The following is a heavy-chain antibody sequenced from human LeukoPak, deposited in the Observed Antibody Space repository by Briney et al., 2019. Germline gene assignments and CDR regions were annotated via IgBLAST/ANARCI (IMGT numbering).Heavy chain of an antibody. CDR1: GFTFSSYW. V-gene: IGHV3-7*01. Sequence: GGSLRLSCAASGFTFSSYWMSWVRKAPGKGLEWVANIKQDGSEKYYVDSVKGRFTISRDNAKNSLYLQMNSLRAEDTAVYYCARDFIAVAGTGNYWGQGTLVTVSS. D-gene: IGHD6-19*01. CDR2: IKQDGSEK. J-gene: IGHJ4*02. CDR3: ARDFIAVAGTGNY.